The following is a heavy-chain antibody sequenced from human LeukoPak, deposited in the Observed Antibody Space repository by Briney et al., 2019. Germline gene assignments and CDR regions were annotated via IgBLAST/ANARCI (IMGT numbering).Heavy chain of an antibody. Sequence: HPGGSLRLSCAASGFTFSSYAMSWVRQAPGKGLEWVSAISGSGGSTYYAASVKGRFTISRDNSKNTLYLQMNSLRAEDTAVYYCAKDWVYGDSIFDYWGQGTLVTVSS. CDR2: ISGSGGST. D-gene: IGHD4-17*01. CDR3: AKDWVYGDSIFDY. J-gene: IGHJ4*02. CDR1: GFTFSSYA. V-gene: IGHV3-23*01.